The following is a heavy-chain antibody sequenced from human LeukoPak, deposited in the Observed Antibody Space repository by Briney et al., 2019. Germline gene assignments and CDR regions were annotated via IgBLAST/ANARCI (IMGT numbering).Heavy chain of an antibody. CDR1: GYTFTGYD. D-gene: IGHD3-9*01. CDR2: MNPNSGNT. Sequence: ASVKVSCKASGYTFTGYDINWVRQATGQRLEWMGWMNPNSGNTGYAQKFQGRVTMTRNTSISTAYMELSSLRSEDTAAYYCARATAYYDILTGSYYYYYGMDVWGQGTTVTVSS. CDR3: ARATAYYDILTGSYYYYYGMDV. V-gene: IGHV1-8*01. J-gene: IGHJ6*02.